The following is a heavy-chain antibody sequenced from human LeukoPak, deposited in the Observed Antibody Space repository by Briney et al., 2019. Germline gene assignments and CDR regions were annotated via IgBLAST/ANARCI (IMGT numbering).Heavy chain of an antibody. Sequence: SETLSLTCTVSGGSISGYYWGWIRQPPGKGLEWIGYIYYSGSTNYNPSLKSRVTISVDTSKNQFSLKLSSVTAADTAVYYCARRLGIGYCSGVSCYYYMDVWGKGTTVTVSS. V-gene: IGHV4-59*01. CDR3: ARRLGIGYCSGVSCYYYMDV. CDR2: IYYSGST. J-gene: IGHJ6*03. CDR1: GGSISGYY. D-gene: IGHD2-15*01.